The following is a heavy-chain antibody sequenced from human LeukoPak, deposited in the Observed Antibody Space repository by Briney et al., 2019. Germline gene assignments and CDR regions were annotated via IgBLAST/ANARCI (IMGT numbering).Heavy chain of an antibody. CDR1: GFTVSSNY. D-gene: IGHD1-26*01. V-gene: IGHV3-66*04. J-gene: IGHJ4*02. CDR3: ARQYSGSWPIGDY. Sequence: GGSLRLSCAASGFTVSSNYMSWVRQAPGKGLEWVSIIYSGGSTYYADSVKGRFTISRDNSKNTLYLQMNSLRAEDTAVYYCARQYSGSWPIGDYWGQGTLVTVSS. CDR2: IYSGGST.